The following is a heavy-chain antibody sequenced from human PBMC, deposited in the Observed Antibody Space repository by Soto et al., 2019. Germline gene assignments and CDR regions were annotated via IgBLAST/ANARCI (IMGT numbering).Heavy chain of an antibody. V-gene: IGHV5-51*01. Sequence: GESLKISCKGSGYSFTSYWIGWVRQMPGKGLEWMGTIYPGDSDTRYSPSFQGQVTISADKSISTAYLQWSSLQASDTAMYYCAPQGGSSWCHNWFDPWGQGSLVTVSS. J-gene: IGHJ5*02. D-gene: IGHD6-13*01. CDR3: APQGGSSWCHNWFDP. CDR1: GYSFTSYW. CDR2: IYPGDSDT.